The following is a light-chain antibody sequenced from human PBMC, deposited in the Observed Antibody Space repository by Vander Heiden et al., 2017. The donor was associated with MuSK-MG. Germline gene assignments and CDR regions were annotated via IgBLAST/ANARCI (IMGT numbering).Light chain of an antibody. CDR1: GLGDKF. Sequence: SFELIQPPSVSVSPGQTASIPCSGDGLGDKFVACFQQRPGQSPVMVIYQDFKRPSGIPERFSGSNSGNTATLTISGTQATDEADYYCQAWDSKSYVVFGGGTKLTVL. V-gene: IGLV3-1*01. CDR3: QAWDSKSYVV. J-gene: IGLJ2*01. CDR2: QDF.